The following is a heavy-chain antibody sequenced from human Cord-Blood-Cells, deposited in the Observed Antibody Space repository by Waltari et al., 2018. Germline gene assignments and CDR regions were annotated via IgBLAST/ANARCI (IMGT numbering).Heavy chain of an antibody. CDR1: GGSFSGYY. J-gene: IGHJ4*02. CDR2: INHSGST. Sequence: QVQLHQWGAGLLKPSETLSRTCAVHGGSFSGYYRSWIREPPGKGLEWIGEINHSGSTNYNPSLKSRVTISVDTSKNQFSLKLSSVTAADTAVYYCARGPFRSSWYNPDFDYWGQGTLVTVSS. V-gene: IGHV4-34*01. D-gene: IGHD6-13*01. CDR3: ARGPFRSSWYNPDFDY.